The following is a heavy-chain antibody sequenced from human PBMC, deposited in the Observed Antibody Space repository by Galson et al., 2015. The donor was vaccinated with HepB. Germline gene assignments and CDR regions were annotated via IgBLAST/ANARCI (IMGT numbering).Heavy chain of an antibody. D-gene: IGHD3-22*01. J-gene: IGHJ5*02. Sequence: SVKVSCKASGYTFTSYAMHWVRQAPGQRLEWMGWINAGNGNTKYSQKFQGRVTITRDTSASTAYMELSSLRSEDTAVYYCARGFYGYDSSGYWGWFDPWGQGTLVTVSS. V-gene: IGHV1-3*01. CDR1: GYTFTSYA. CDR2: INAGNGNT. CDR3: ARGFYGYDSSGYWGWFDP.